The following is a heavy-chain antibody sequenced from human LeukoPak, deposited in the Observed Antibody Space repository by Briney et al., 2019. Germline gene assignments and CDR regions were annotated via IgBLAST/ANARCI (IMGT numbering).Heavy chain of an antibody. CDR1: GFALSGYG. CDR2: ISGASSSI. V-gene: IGHV3-48*02. D-gene: IGHD3-10*01. CDR3: ARGLSTCDY. J-gene: IGHJ4*02. Sequence: GGSLRLSCAASGFALSGYGMNWVRQAPGKGLGWVSYISGASSSIYYADSVRGRFTISRDNAKNSLYLQMNSLRDDDTAVYYCARGLSTCDYWGQGTLVTVSS.